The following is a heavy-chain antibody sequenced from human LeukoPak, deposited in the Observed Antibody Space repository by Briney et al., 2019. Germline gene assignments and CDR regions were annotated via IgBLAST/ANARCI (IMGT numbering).Heavy chain of an antibody. CDR2: INPTGGT. CDR1: GDTFGSDA. J-gene: IGHJ4*02. Sequence: ASVKVSCKASGDTFGSDAISWVRQAPGQGLEWVGRINPTGGTTYAQKFQDRVTMTRDTSINTAYMELSGLRSDDTAVYYCARDLGWSSSHWGQGTLVTVSS. V-gene: IGHV1-2*02. CDR3: ARDLGWSSSH. D-gene: IGHD6-6*01.